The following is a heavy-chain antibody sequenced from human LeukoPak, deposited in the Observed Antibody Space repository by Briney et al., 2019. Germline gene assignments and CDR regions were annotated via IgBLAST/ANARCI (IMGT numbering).Heavy chain of an antibody. Sequence: PSETLSLTCAVYGGSFSGYYWSWIRQPPGKGLEWIGEIDHSGRTNSNASLKSRVTISVDVSKNQSSLTLTSVTAADTAVYYCARKSIATAGRKPYDYWDQGTLVTVSS. CDR1: GGSFSGYY. V-gene: IGHV4-34*01. CDR3: ARKSIATAGRKPYDY. D-gene: IGHD6-13*01. J-gene: IGHJ4*02. CDR2: IDHSGRT.